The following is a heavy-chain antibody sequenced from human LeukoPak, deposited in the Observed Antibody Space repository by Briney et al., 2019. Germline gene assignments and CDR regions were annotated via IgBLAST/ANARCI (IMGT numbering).Heavy chain of an antibody. J-gene: IGHJ4*02. D-gene: IGHD3-16*02. CDR3: ARASAFGGVIAHY. CDR2: IYPGDSDT. Sequence: GESLQISYEGSGYSFTSYWIGWVRQLPGKGLEWMGIIYPGDSDTRYSPSFQGQVTISADKSISTAYLQWSSLKASDTAMYYCARASAFGGVIAHYWGQGTLVTVSS. V-gene: IGHV5-51*01. CDR1: GYSFTSYW.